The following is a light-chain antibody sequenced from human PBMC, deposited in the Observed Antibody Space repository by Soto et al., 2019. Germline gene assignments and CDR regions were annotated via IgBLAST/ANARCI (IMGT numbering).Light chain of an antibody. CDR3: QQRYNWPPIT. Sequence: EIVLTQSPATLSLSPGERATLSCRASQSIGSYLAWYQQKPGQAPRLLIYGASHRATGIPASFSGSGAGTDFTLTISSLEPEDFAVYYCQQRYNWPPITFGQGTRLEIK. J-gene: IGKJ5*01. CDR2: GAS. CDR1: QSIGSY. V-gene: IGKV3-11*01.